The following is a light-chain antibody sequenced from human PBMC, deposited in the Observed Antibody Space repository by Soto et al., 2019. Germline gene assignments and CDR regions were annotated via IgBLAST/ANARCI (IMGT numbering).Light chain of an antibody. J-gene: IGKJ1*01. V-gene: IGKV3-11*01. CDR3: QQYNNWPRT. CDR2: DTS. CDR1: QSISSY. Sequence: ESVLTQSPATLSLSPGERATLSCRASQSISSYFAWYQQKPGQAPRLLIYDTSTRATGIPARFSGSGSGTDLTLTISSLEPEDFAVYYCQQYNNWPRTFGQGTKVDIK.